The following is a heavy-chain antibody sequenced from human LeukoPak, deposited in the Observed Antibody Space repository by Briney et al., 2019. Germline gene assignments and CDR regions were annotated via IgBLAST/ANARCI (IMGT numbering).Heavy chain of an antibody. Sequence: PSETLSLTCTVSGGSVGSTDYYWNWIRRPPGKGLEWIGSVYYSGTTYYNLSLKSRLIISVDKAKNQFSLILSSVTAADTAVYYCARERLSYYYFDYWGQGSLVTVSS. J-gene: IGHJ4*02. CDR1: GGSVGSTDYY. CDR2: VYYSGTT. CDR3: ARERLSYYYFDY. V-gene: IGHV4-30-4*01. D-gene: IGHD3-10*01.